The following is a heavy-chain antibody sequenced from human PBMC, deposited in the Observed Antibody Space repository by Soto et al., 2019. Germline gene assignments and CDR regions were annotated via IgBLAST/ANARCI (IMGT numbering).Heavy chain of an antibody. CDR3: ARDLMPTGIQLWFWAFDI. D-gene: IGHD5-18*01. CDR2: ISAYNGNT. V-gene: IGHV1-18*01. Sequence: ASVKVSCKASGYTFTSYGISWVRQAPGQGLEWMGWISAYNGNTNYAQKLQGRVTMTTDTSTSTAYMELRSLRSDDTAVYYCARDLMPTGIQLWFWAFDIWGQGTMVTVSS. CDR1: GYTFTSYG. J-gene: IGHJ3*02.